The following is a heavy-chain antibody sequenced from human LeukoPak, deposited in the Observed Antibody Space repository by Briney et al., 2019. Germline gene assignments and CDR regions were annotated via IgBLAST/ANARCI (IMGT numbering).Heavy chain of an antibody. CDR2: IYYSGST. Sequence: SETLSLTCTVSGGSISSSSYYWGWLRQPPGKELDWIGSIYYSGSTYYNPSLKSRVTISVDTSKNQFSLKLSSVTAAHTAVYYCARHDPSGTIRPNWFDPWGQGTLVTVSS. CDR3: ARHDPSGTIRPNWFDP. V-gene: IGHV4-39*01. CDR1: GGSISSSSYY. J-gene: IGHJ5*02. D-gene: IGHD1-7*01.